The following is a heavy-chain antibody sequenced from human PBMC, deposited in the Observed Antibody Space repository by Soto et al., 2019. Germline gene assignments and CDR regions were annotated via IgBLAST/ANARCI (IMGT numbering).Heavy chain of an antibody. D-gene: IGHD1-1*01. CDR2: IDPSNSDI. J-gene: IGHJ6*02. CDR3: ARRLSGPKEEYNAYYFYGLDV. Sequence: GESLKITWQGSGYSFTTHWITWVRQTPGKDLEWMGRIDPSNSDINYSPSLQGHVTISVDRSISTAYLQSNRLEASDNAIYYCARRLSGPKEEYNAYYFYGLDVWGQGTKVTVSS. CDR1: GYSFTTHW. V-gene: IGHV5-10-1*01.